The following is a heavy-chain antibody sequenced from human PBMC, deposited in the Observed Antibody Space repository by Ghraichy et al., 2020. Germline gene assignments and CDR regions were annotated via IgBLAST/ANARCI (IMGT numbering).Heavy chain of an antibody. V-gene: IGHV3-23*01. Sequence: GGSLRLSCAASGFTFSNYAMSWVRQAPWKGLEWVSSISASGTNTYYADSVKGRFTISRDNSKNTVYLQMNSLRAEDTAVYYCAKGVAIRTVDFDIWGQGTKVTVAS. CDR1: GFTFSNYA. CDR3: AKGVAIRTVDFDI. D-gene: IGHD3-16*01. J-gene: IGHJ3*02. CDR2: ISASGTNT.